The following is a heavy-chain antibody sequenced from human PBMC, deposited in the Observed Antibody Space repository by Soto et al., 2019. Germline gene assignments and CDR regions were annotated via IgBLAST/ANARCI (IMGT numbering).Heavy chain of an antibody. J-gene: IGHJ4*02. CDR3: ARHAAYDSVWGKSDGSDY. CDR2: MYYSGAT. V-gene: IGHV4-39*01. CDR1: GGPISSNSYY. Sequence: QLQLQESGPGLVKPSETLSLACTVSGGPISSNSYYWDWIRQPPGMGLEWIGSMYYSGATYHNPSLQSRVTISIDTSKNQFSLHLSSVTAADTAVYYCARHAAYDSVWGKSDGSDYWGQGTLVTVSS. D-gene: IGHD3-16*01.